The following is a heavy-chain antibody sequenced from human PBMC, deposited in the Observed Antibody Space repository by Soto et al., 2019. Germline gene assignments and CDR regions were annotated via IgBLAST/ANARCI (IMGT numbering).Heavy chain of an antibody. CDR3: ARESGHYGSGSYWY. D-gene: IGHD3-10*01. Sequence: QVQLVQSGAVVKKPGSSVKISCKASGGTLRSYAISWVRQAPGQGLEWMGGIIPIYGTANYAQKIHGRVTLTADESTSTAYMEPSSLGSEDTAVYYCARESGHYGSGSYWYWGQGTLVTVSS. J-gene: IGHJ4*02. CDR2: IIPIYGTA. V-gene: IGHV1-69*01. CDR1: GGTLRSYA.